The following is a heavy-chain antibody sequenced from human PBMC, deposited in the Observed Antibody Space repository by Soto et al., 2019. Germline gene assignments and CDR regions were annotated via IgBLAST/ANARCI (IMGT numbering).Heavy chain of an antibody. Sequence: EVQLLESGGGLVQPGGSLRLSCAASGFTFSIYAMNWVRQAPGKGLEWVSALSTSGGSTYYADSVKGRFTISRDNSKNTLYLQMNSLRAEETAMYYCAKAGTHSYFDYWGQGTLVTVSS. CDR3: AKAGTHSYFDY. V-gene: IGHV3-23*01. CDR1: GFTFSIYA. D-gene: IGHD1-1*01. J-gene: IGHJ4*02. CDR2: LSTSGGST.